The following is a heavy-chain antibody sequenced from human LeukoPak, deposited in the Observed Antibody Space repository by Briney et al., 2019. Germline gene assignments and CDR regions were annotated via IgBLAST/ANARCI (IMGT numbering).Heavy chain of an antibody. CDR2: IKQDGSDK. Sequence: GGSLRLSCAASGFTFSSSWMSWVRQAPGKGLEWLANIKQDGSDKYYVDSVKSRFTISRDNDENSLYLQMNSLRAEDTAVYYCARYQVVRGHRVWFDPWGQGTLVTVSS. V-gene: IGHV3-7*01. J-gene: IGHJ5*02. CDR3: ARYQVVRGHRVWFDP. CDR1: GFTFSSSW. D-gene: IGHD3-10*01.